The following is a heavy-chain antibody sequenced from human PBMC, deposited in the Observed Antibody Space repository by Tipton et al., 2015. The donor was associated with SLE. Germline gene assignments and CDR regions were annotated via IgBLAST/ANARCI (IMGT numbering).Heavy chain of an antibody. J-gene: IGHJ1*01. CDR3: ASSSGWPEYFQH. CDR2: LFHSGIT. Sequence: TLSLTCTVSGYSISSGHYWGWFRQPLGKGLEWIGSLFHSGITYYNPSLKSRVTISVDTSKNQFSLKLSSVTAADTAVYYCASSSGWPEYFQHWGQGTLVTVSS. CDR1: GYSISSGHY. D-gene: IGHD6-19*01. V-gene: IGHV4-38-2*02.